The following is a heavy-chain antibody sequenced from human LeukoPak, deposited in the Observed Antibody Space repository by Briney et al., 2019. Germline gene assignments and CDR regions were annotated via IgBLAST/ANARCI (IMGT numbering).Heavy chain of an antibody. J-gene: IGHJ4*02. D-gene: IGHD6-13*01. V-gene: IGHV5-51*01. Sequence: GESLKISCKGSGYSFSNHWIGWVRQMPGRGLEWMGIIYPSDSTTYYTTSFKGQVTISADKSISTAYLQWSSLKASDTAMYYCARTLTAAAWGDYWGQGTLVTVSS. CDR2: IYPSDSTT. CDR3: ARTLTAAAWGDY. CDR1: GYSFSNHW.